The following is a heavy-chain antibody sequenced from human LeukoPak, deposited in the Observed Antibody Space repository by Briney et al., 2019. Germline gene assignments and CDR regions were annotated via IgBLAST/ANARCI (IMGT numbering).Heavy chain of an antibody. CDR3: AREQGYDSSGYDAFDI. CDR1: GYSISSGYY. J-gene: IGHJ3*02. Sequence: PSETLSLTCTVSGYSISSGYYWGWIRQPPGKGLEWIWSIYNSGSTYYNPSLKSRVTISVDTSKNQFSLGLSSVTAADTAVYYCAREQGYDSSGYDAFDIWGQGTMVTVSS. D-gene: IGHD3-22*01. V-gene: IGHV4-38-2*02. CDR2: IYNSGST.